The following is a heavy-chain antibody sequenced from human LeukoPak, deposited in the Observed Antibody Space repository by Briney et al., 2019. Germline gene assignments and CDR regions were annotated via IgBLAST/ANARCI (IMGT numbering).Heavy chain of an antibody. Sequence: SETLSLTCTVSGGPISSYYWSWIRQPPGKGLEWIGYIYYSGSTNYNPSLKSRVTISVDTSKNQFSLKLSSVTAADTAVYYCAGMTTVTTPFDYWGQGTLVTVSS. CDR3: AGMTTVTTPFDY. J-gene: IGHJ4*02. V-gene: IGHV4-59*08. D-gene: IGHD4-11*01. CDR1: GGPISSYY. CDR2: IYYSGST.